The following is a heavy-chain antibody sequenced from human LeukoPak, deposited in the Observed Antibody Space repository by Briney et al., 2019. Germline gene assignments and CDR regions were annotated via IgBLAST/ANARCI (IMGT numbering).Heavy chain of an antibody. V-gene: IGHV3-74*01. Sequence: PGGSLRLSCAASGFTFSSYWVHWVRQAPGKGLVWVSRINGDGSSTSYADSVKGRFTISRDNAKNTLYLQMTSLRVEDTAVYYCAAVVRSGSPFDYWGQGTRVTVSS. CDR1: GFTFSSYW. CDR3: AAVVRSGSPFDY. D-gene: IGHD6-25*01. CDR2: INGDGSST. J-gene: IGHJ4*02.